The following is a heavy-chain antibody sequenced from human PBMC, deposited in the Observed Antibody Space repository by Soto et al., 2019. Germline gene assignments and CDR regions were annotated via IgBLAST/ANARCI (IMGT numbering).Heavy chain of an antibody. D-gene: IGHD5-12*01. Sequence: GGSLRLSCAASGFTFSSYGMHWVRQAPGKGLEWVAVIWYDGSNKYYADSVKGRFTISRDNSKNTLYLQMNSLRAEDTAVYYCARSRSGYDAFDIWGQGTMVTVSS. CDR2: IWYDGSNK. J-gene: IGHJ3*02. CDR3: ARSRSGYDAFDI. V-gene: IGHV3-33*01. CDR1: GFTFSSYG.